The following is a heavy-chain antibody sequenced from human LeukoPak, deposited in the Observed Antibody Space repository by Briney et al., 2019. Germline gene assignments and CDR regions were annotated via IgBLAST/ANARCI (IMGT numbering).Heavy chain of an antibody. J-gene: IGHJ6*02. CDR2: IYYSGST. CDR3: ARSDFADYYYYGMDV. V-gene: IGHV4-59*01. Sequence: SETLSLTCTVSGGSISSYYWSWIRQPPGKGLEWIGYIYYSGSTNYNPSLKSRVTISVDTSKNQFSLKLSSVTAADTAVCYCARSDFADYYYYGMDVWGQGTTVTVSS. CDR1: GGSISSYY. D-gene: IGHD2-21*01.